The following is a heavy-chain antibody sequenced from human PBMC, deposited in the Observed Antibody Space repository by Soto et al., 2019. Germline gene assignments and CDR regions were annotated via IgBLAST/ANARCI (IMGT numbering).Heavy chain of an antibody. CDR1: GGTFSTHA. J-gene: IGHJ6*02. Sequence: SVKVSCKASGGTFSTHAIIWVRQAPGHGLEWMGGIIPISGTTYYTQKFQGRVTITADEPTSTAFMELSSLKSEDTAVFYCARGYCSGGNCHSGMDVWGQGTMVTVSS. D-gene: IGHD2-15*01. V-gene: IGHV1-69*13. CDR3: ARGYCSGGNCHSGMDV. CDR2: IIPISGTT.